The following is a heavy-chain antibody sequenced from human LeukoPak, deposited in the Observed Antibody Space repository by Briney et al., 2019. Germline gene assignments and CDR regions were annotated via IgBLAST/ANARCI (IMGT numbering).Heavy chain of an antibody. CDR2: SSDSGST. CDR1: GGSISSYY. J-gene: IGHJ4*02. Sequence: SETLSLTCTVSGGSISSYYWSWIRQPPGKGLEWIGYSSDSGSTNYNPSLKSRITLLVGTSKNQFSLNLFSVTAADTAVYYCARGSDYGDSWGQGTLVTVSS. CDR3: ARGSDYGDS. V-gene: IGHV4-59*01.